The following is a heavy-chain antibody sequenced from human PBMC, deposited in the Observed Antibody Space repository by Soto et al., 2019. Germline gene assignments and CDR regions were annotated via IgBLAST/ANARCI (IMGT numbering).Heavy chain of an antibody. J-gene: IGHJ4*02. D-gene: IGHD1-1*01. Sequence: QVQLVQSGAEVKKPGASVKVSCKASGYTFTGYYMHWVRQAPGQGLEWMGWINPNSGGTNYAQKFQGRVTMTRDTSISTAYMELGRLRSDDRAVYYCARDLGRAGTNPTDYWGQGTLVTVSS. CDR2: INPNSGGT. V-gene: IGHV1-2*02. CDR3: ARDLGRAGTNPTDY. CDR1: GYTFTGYY.